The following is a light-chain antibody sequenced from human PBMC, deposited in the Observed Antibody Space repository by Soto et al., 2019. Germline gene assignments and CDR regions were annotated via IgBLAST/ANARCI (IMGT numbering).Light chain of an antibody. CDR3: QQRHMWPIT. V-gene: IGKV3-11*01. J-gene: IGKJ5*01. Sequence: VVLTQAPATLSLSPGERATLSCRASQSFRGLLAWYQQKPGKAPRLLIYHAYNRATGIPPRFSGSGSGTDFTLTISSLEPEDSAVYYCQQRHMWPITFGQGTRLEIK. CDR1: QSFRGL. CDR2: HAY.